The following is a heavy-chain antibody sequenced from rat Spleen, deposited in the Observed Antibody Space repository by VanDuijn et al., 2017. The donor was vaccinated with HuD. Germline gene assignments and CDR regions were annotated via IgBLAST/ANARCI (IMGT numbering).Heavy chain of an antibody. Sequence: EVQLVESGGGLVQPGSSLKLSCAASGFTFSKYGMAWVRQAPTKDLEWVASISSGSGNTYYRDSVKGRFPISRDNTKNTLYLQMDSLRSEDTATYYCATALYWGQGVMVTVSS. CDR2: ISSGSGNT. J-gene: IGHJ2*01. CDR1: GFTFSKYG. CDR3: ATALY. V-gene: IGHV5S13*01.